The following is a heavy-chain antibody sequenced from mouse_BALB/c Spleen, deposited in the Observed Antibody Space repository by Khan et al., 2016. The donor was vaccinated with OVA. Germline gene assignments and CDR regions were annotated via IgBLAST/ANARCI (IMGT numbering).Heavy chain of an antibody. CDR1: GYTFTNYG. V-gene: IGHV9-3-1*01. CDR3: ARPPYFSYVIGY. D-gene: IGHD2-10*01. J-gene: IGHJ4*01. Sequence: QVQLKQSGPELKKPGETVKISCKASGYTFTNYGMNWVKQAPGKGLKWMGWINTYTGEPTYADDFKGRFAFSLETSASTAYLQINNLKNEDTATYFCARPPYFSYVIGYWGQGTSVTVSS. CDR2: INTYTGEP.